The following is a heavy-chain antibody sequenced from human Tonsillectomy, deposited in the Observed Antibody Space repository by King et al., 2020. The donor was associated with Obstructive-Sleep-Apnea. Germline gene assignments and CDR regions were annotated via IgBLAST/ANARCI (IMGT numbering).Heavy chain of an antibody. J-gene: IGHJ5*02. CDR1: GGSINSGDYY. CDR2: IYYRGST. CDR3: ARNPYSYGYVSWFDP. V-gene: IGHV4-31*03. Sequence: VQLQESGPGLVKPSQTLSLTCTVSGGSINSGDYYWSWIRQHPGKGLEWIGYIYYRGSTHYNPSLKRRVSISVDTSKNQFSLRLSSVTAADTAVYYCARNPYSYGYVSWFDPWGQGTLVTVSS. D-gene: IGHD5-18*01.